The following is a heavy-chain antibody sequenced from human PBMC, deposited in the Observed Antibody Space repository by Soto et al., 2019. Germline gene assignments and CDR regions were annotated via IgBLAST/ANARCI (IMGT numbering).Heavy chain of an antibody. D-gene: IGHD3-3*01. J-gene: IGHJ3*02. CDR3: AKDIYQASITIFGVVSNAFDI. CDR2: ISYDGSNK. V-gene: IGHV3-30*18. Sequence: GGSLRLSCAASGFTFSSYGMHWVRQAPGKGLEWVAVISYDGSNKYYADSVKGRFTISRDNSKNTLYLQMNSLRAEDTAVYYCAKDIYQASITIFGVVSNAFDIWGQGTMVTVSS. CDR1: GFTFSSYG.